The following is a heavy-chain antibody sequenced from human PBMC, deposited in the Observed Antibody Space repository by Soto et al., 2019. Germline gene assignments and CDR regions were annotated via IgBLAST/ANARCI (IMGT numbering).Heavy chain of an antibody. V-gene: IGHV2-5*02. CDR3: AHSPAPRVYFQH. Sequence: SGPKLVNPTQTLTLTCVFSEFSLKTGGVTVGWIRQPPGKALEWVALIYWDDGKRYSPSLKSRLTITKETSRNQVVLTMTNVDPEDTATYFCAHSPAPRVYFQHWGEGTLVTVSS. J-gene: IGHJ1*01. D-gene: IGHD3-10*01. CDR2: IYWDDGK. CDR1: EFSLKTGGVT.